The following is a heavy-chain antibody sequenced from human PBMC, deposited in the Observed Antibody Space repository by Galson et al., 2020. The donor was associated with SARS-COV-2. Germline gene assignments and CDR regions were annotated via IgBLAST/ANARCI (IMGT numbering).Heavy chain of an antibody. J-gene: IGHJ6*02. V-gene: IGHV1-24*01. CDR2: LDPEDGET. Sequence: ASVKVSCKVSGYTLTELSMHWVRQAPAKGLEGMGGLDPEDGETIHAQKSQGRVTMTEDTSTDTAYMELGSLRSEDTAVYYCATGVVVTAIDYYYYGMDVWGQGTTVTVSS. CDR1: GYTLTELS. D-gene: IGHD2-21*02. CDR3: ATGVVVTAIDYYYYGMDV.